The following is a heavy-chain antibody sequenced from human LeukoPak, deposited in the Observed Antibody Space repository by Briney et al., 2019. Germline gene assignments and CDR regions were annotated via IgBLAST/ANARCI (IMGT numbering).Heavy chain of an antibody. CDR3: ARGYFGSYSDY. CDR2: IYYSGST. J-gene: IGHJ4*02. D-gene: IGHD3-10*01. CDR1: GGSISSGYYY. V-gene: IGHV4-61*01. Sequence: SETLSLTCTVSGGSISSGYYYWSWIRQPPGKGLEWIGYIYYSGSTNYNPSLKSRVTISVDTSKNQFSLKLSSVTTADTAVYYCARGYFGSYSDYWGQGTLVTVSS.